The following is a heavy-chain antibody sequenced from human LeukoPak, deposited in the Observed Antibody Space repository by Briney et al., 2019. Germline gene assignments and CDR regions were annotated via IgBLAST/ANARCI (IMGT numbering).Heavy chain of an antibody. V-gene: IGHV3-7*01. CDR3: AREGPDAFDI. CDR2: IKQDGSEE. J-gene: IGHJ3*02. CDR1: GFTFSSYW. Sequence: PGGSLRLSCAASGFTFSSYWKSWIRQAPGKGLEWVANIKQDGSEEDYVDSVKGRFTISRDNAKNSLYLQMNSQRTEDTAVYYCAREGPDAFDIWGQGTMVTVSS.